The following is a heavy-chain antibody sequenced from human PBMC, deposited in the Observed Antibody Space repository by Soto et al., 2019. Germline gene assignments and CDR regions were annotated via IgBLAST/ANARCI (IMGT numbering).Heavy chain of an antibody. CDR3: AKSRYSDSSGDFYDY. CDR1: AFTFNNYA. D-gene: IGHD3-22*01. Sequence: LRLSCAASAFTFNNYAMSWVRQAPGKGLEWVSGIGGSGRTAYYADSVKGRFTISRDNSNNTLFLQMNSLRAEDTAVYYCAKSRYSDSSGDFYDYWGQGTLVTVSS. CDR2: IGGSGRTA. V-gene: IGHV3-23*01. J-gene: IGHJ4*02.